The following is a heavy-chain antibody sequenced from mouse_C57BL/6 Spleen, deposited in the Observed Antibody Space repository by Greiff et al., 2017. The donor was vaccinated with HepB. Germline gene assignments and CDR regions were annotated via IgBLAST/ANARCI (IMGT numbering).Heavy chain of an antibody. CDR3: ARIGLTAGAYFDY. CDR1: GYTFTSYW. D-gene: IGHD3-1*01. CDR2: IYPGSGST. Sequence: QVQLKQPGAELVKPGASVKMSCKASGYTFTSYWITWVKQRPGQGLEWIGDIYPGSGSTNYNEKFKSKATLTVDTSSSTAYMQLSSLTSEDSVVYYCARIGLTAGAYFDYWGQGTTLTVSS. J-gene: IGHJ2*01. V-gene: IGHV1-55*01.